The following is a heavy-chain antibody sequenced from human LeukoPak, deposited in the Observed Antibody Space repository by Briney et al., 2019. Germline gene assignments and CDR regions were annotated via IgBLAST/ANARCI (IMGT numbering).Heavy chain of an antibody. CDR1: GFTFSSYS. CDR2: ISSSSSYI. V-gene: IGHV3-21*01. CDR3: ARGYIAAAQGNWFDP. J-gene: IGHJ5*02. D-gene: IGHD6-13*01. Sequence: GGSLRLSCAASGFTFSSYSMSWVRQAPGKGLEWVSSISSSSSYIYYADSVKGRFTISRDNAKNSLYLQMNSLRAEDTAVYYCARGYIAAAQGNWFDPWGQGTLVTVSS.